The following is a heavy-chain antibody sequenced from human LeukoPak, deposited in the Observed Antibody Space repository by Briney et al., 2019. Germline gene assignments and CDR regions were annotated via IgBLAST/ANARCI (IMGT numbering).Heavy chain of an antibody. CDR3: VKGFGVGWFGD. V-gene: IGHV3-30*02. CDR2: IRYDGNKK. J-gene: IGHJ4*02. CDR1: GFTFSSYS. Sequence: AGGSLRLSCAASGFTFSSYSMNWVRQAPGEGLEWVAFIRYDGNKKDYADSMKGRITISRDNSRNILYLQMDSLSPEDAAVYYCVKGFGVGWFGDWGQGTLVTVSS. D-gene: IGHD3-10*01.